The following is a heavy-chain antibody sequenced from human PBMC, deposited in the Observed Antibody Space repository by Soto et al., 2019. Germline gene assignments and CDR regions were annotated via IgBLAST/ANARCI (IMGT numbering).Heavy chain of an antibody. Sequence: QLQLQESGPGLVKPPETLSLTCTVSGGSISSSNYYWAWIRQPPGKGLEWIGTIYYTGTSYYNPSLESRVTISVDTSKNQFSLKLNSVTAADTAVYHCARLRTSSWSGAMDVWGQGTTVTVSS. CDR2: IYYTGTS. CDR1: GGSISSSNYY. J-gene: IGHJ6*02. V-gene: IGHV4-39*01. CDR3: ARLRTSSWSGAMDV. D-gene: IGHD6-13*01.